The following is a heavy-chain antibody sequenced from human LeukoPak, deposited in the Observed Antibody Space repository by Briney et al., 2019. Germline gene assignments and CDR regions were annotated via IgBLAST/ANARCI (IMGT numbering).Heavy chain of an antibody. J-gene: IGHJ4*02. CDR3: AGHHPRNTVDF. Sequence: SETLSLTCTVSGGSISSYYWSWLRQPPGKGLEWIAYISDIGSNNYNPSLKSRVTKSLDTSRNQFSLELSSVTAADTAVYYCAGHHPRNTVDFWGQGTLVTVSS. CDR2: ISDIGSN. D-gene: IGHD2-8*02. V-gene: IGHV4-59*08. CDR1: GGSISSYY.